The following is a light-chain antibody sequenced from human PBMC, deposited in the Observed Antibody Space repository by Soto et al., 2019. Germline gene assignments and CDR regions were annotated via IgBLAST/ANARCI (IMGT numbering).Light chain of an antibody. J-gene: IGLJ3*02. V-gene: IGLV2-14*01. CDR1: SSDVGADDY. CDR3: SSFTTSKTWV. Sequence: QSALTQPASVSGSPGQSITISCTGTSSDVGADDYVSWYQQHPGKDPKFMLYEVSNRPSGLSDRFSGSKSGNTASLTISGLQAEDEADYYCSSFTTSKTWVFGGGTKLTVL. CDR2: EVS.